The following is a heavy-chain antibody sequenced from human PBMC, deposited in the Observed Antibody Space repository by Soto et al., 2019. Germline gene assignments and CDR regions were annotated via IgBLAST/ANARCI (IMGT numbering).Heavy chain of an antibody. D-gene: IGHD6-13*01. CDR3: ARVGEYSSSWSYYFDY. V-gene: IGHV4-39*01. CDR1: GGSISSSSYY. Sequence: PSETLSLTCTVSGGSISSSSYYWSWIRQPPGKGLEWIGSIYYSGSTYYNPSLKSRVTISVDTSKNQFSLKLSSVTAADTAVYYCARVGEYSSSWSYYFDYWGQGTLVTVSS. CDR2: IYYSGST. J-gene: IGHJ4*02.